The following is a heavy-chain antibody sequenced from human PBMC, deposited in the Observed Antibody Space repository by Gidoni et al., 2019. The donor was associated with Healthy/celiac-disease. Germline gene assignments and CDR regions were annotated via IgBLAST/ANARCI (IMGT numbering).Heavy chain of an antibody. CDR1: GGPISSYY. V-gene: IGHV4-59*01. J-gene: IGHJ4*02. CDR3: ARYYYGSGSYYYFDY. D-gene: IGHD3-10*01. CDR2: IYYSGST. Sequence: QVQLQESGPGLVKPSETLSLTCTVAGGPISSYYWSWIRQPPGKGLEWIGYIYYSGSTNYNPSLKSRVTISVDTSKNQFSLKLSSVTAADTAVYYCARYYYGSGSYYYFDYWGQGTLVTVSS.